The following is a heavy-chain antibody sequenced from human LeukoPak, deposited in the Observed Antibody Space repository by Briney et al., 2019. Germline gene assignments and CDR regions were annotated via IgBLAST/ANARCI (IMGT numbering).Heavy chain of an antibody. D-gene: IGHD3-3*01. Sequence: GRSLRLSCAASGFTFSSYGMLWVRQAPGKGLEWVAVIWYDGSNKYYADSVKGRFTISRDNSKNTLYLQMNSLRAEDTAVYYCARDQRGFDDFWSGYFLGAFDIWGQGTMVTVSS. CDR1: GFTFSSYG. CDR2: IWYDGSNK. V-gene: IGHV3-33*01. J-gene: IGHJ3*02. CDR3: ARDQRGFDDFWSGYFLGAFDI.